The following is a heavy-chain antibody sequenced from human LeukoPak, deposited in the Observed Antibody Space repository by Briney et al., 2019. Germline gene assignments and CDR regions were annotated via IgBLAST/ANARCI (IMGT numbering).Heavy chain of an antibody. CDR1: GGSISSGGYY. CDR2: IYYSGST. CDR3: ARGTYYYYGMDV. Sequence: TLSLTCTVSGGSISSGGYYWSWIRQHPGKGLEWIGYIYYSGSTYYNPSLKSRVTISVDTSKNQFSLKLSSVTAADTAVYYCARGTYYYYGMDVWGQGTTVTVSS. J-gene: IGHJ6*02. V-gene: IGHV4-31*03.